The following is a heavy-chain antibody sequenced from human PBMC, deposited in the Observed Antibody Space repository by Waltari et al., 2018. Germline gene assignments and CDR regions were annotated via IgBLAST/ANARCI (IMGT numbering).Heavy chain of an antibody. CDR2: IWYDGRNK. CDR1: GFTFSSYG. CDR3: ARDRGSSWYPNFDY. J-gene: IGHJ4*02. Sequence: QVQLVESGGGVVQPGRSLRLSCAASGFTFSSYGMPWVRQAPGKGLGWVAVIWYDGRNKYYADCGKGRFTISRDNSKNTLYLQMNSLRAEDTAVYYCARDRGSSWYPNFDYWGQGTLVTVSS. D-gene: IGHD6-13*01. V-gene: IGHV3-33*01.